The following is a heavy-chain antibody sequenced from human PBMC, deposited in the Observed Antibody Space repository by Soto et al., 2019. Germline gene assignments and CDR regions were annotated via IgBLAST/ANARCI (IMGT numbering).Heavy chain of an antibody. D-gene: IGHD1-1*01. J-gene: IGHJ6*02. V-gene: IGHV5-51*01. CDR2: IYPGDSDT. Sequence: GESLKISCKVSGYSFTSYWIGWVRQMPGKGLECMGIIYPGDSDTRYSPSFQGQVTISADKSISTAYLQWSSLKASDTAMYYCARPTKRGKYCYGMDVWGQGTTVTVSS. CDR3: ARPTKRGKYCYGMDV. CDR1: GYSFTSYW.